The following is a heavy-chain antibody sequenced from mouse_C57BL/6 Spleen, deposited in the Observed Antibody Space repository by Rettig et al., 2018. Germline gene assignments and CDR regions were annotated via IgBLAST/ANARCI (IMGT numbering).Heavy chain of an antibody. J-gene: IGHJ4*01. CDR1: GYTFTDYY. V-gene: IGHV1-19*01. CDR3: ARRGIGLGPSAYYAMDY. D-gene: IGHD4-1*01. Sequence: EVQLQQSGPVLVKPGASVKMSCKASGYTFTDYYMNWVKQSHGKSLQWIGVINPYNGGTSYNQKFKGKATLTVDKSSSTAYMELNSLTSEDSAVYYCARRGIGLGPSAYYAMDYWGQGTSVTVSS. CDR2: INPYNGGT.